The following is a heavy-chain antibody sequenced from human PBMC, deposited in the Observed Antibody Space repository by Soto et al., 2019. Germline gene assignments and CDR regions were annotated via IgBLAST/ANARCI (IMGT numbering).Heavy chain of an antibody. D-gene: IGHD4-17*01. CDR1: GFTFSSYA. J-gene: IGHJ6*02. Sequence: VQLVESGGGVVQPGRSLRLSCAASGFTFSSYAMHWVRQAPGKGLEWVAVISYDGSNKYYADSVKGRFTISRDNSKNTLYLQMNSLRAEDTAVYYCARAVDGYYYYGMDVWGQGTTVTVSS. V-gene: IGHV3-30-3*01. CDR2: ISYDGSNK. CDR3: ARAVDGYYYYGMDV.